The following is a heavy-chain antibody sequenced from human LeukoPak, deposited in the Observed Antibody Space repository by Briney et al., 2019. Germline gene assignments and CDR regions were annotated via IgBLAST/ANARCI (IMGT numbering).Heavy chain of an antibody. J-gene: IGHJ4*02. Sequence: AGGSLRLSCAASGFTFSSYGMHWVRQAPGKGLEWVALIWYDANNQYYGDSVKGRFTISRENAKNSLYLQMNSLRAGDTAVYYCARGVDSSGYYDYWGQGTLVTVSS. CDR3: ARGVDSSGYYDY. CDR1: GFTFSSYG. V-gene: IGHV3-33*01. D-gene: IGHD3-22*01. CDR2: IWYDANNQ.